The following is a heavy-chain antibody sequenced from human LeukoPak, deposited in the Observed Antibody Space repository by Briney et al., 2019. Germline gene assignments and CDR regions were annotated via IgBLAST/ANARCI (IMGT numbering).Heavy chain of an antibody. D-gene: IGHD1-7*01. CDR2: INHSGST. Sequence: PSETLSLTCAVYGGSFSGYYWSWIRQPPGKGLEWLGEINHSGSTNYNPSLKSRVTISVDTSKNQFSLKLSSVTAADTAVYYCARGITGTTSPHWFDPWGQGTLVTVSS. CDR3: ARGITGTTSPHWFDP. J-gene: IGHJ5*02. CDR1: GGSFSGYY. V-gene: IGHV4-34*01.